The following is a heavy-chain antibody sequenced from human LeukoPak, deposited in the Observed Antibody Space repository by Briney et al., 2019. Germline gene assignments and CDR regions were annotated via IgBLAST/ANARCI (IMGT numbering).Heavy chain of an antibody. CDR3: ARGDCSGGSCYSAYWFDP. V-gene: IGHV4-34*01. Sequence: SETLSLTCAVYGGSFSGYYWSWIRQPPGKGLEWIGEINHSGSTNYNPSLKSRVTISVDTSKNQFSLKLSSVTAADTAVYYCARGDCSGGSCYSAYWFDPWGQGTLVTVSS. J-gene: IGHJ5*02. CDR1: GGSFSGYY. CDR2: INHSGST. D-gene: IGHD2-15*01.